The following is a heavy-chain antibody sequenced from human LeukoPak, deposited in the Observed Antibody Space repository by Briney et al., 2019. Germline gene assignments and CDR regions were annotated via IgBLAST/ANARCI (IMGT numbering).Heavy chain of an antibody. D-gene: IGHD3-10*01. J-gene: IGHJ5*02. CDR3: ARDGWFGDYNWFDP. Sequence: GGSLRLSCAASGFTFSSYSMNWVRQAPGKGLEWVSYISSASNTIYYADSVKGRFTISRDNAKNSLYLQMDSLRAEDTAMYYCARDGWFGDYNWFDPWGQGTLVTVSS. CDR1: GFTFSSYS. V-gene: IGHV3-48*01. CDR2: ISSASNTI.